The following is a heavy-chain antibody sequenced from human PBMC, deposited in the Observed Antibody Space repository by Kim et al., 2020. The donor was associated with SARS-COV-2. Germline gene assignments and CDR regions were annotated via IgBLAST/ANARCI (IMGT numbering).Heavy chain of an antibody. J-gene: IGHJ4*02. CDR1: GFTFSSYA. D-gene: IGHD2-8*02. V-gene: IGHV3-23*01. Sequence: GGSLRLSCAASGFTFSSYAMSWVRQAPGKGLEWVSAISGSGGSTYYADSVKGRYTISRDNSKNTLYLQMNSLRAEDTAVYYCAKESLCTGGVCYTGYSSGWWPPYFDYWGQGTLVTVSS. CDR2: ISGSGGST. CDR3: AKESLCTGGVCYTGYSSGWWPPYFDY.